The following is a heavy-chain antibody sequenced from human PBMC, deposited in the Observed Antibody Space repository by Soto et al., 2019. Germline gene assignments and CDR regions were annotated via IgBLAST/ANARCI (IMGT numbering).Heavy chain of an antibody. Sequence: ETLSLTCTVSGGSISSYYWSWIRQPPGKGLEWIGYIYYSGSTNYNPSLKSRVTISVDTSKNQFSLKLSSVTAADTAAYYCARYSSGWYKYAFDIWGQGTMVTVSS. V-gene: IGHV4-59*01. J-gene: IGHJ3*02. CDR1: GGSISSYY. CDR3: ARYSSGWYKYAFDI. CDR2: IYYSGST. D-gene: IGHD6-19*01.